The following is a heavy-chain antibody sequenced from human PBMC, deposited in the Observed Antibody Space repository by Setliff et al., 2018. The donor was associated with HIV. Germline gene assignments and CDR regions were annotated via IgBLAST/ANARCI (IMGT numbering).Heavy chain of an antibody. D-gene: IGHD2-21*02. V-gene: IGHV3-49*04. J-gene: IGHJ4*02. CDR2: IRSKAYGGTT. Sequence: GGSLRLSCTASGFTFGDYATSWVRQAPGKGLEWVGFIRSKAYGGTTEYAASVKGRFTISRDNSKNTLFLQMGSLRAEDMAVYYCARDQGKYCDGDCYSSLAGFDYWGQGTLVTVSS. CDR1: GFTFGDYA. CDR3: ARDQGKYCDGDCYSSLAGFDY.